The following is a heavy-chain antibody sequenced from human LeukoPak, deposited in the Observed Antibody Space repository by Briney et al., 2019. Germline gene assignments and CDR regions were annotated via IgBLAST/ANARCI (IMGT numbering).Heavy chain of an antibody. J-gene: IGHJ4*02. Sequence: SETLSLTCTVSGGSVSSGSYYWSWIRQPPGKGLEWIGYIYYSGSTNYNPSLKSRVTISVDTSKNQFSLELSSVTAADTAVYYCARDGGYYDSSGYFDYWGQGTLVTVSS. CDR1: GGSVSSGSYY. V-gene: IGHV4-61*01. CDR2: IYYSGST. D-gene: IGHD3-22*01. CDR3: ARDGGYYDSSGYFDY.